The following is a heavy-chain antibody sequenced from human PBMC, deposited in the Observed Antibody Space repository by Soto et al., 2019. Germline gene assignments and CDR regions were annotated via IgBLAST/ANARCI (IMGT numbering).Heavy chain of an antibody. Sequence: EVQLLESGGGLVQPGGSLRLSCAASGFTFSSYALNWVRQAPGKGLEWVSVISGSGDNTYYADSGKGRFTISRDNSKNTLYLQMNSLRAEDTAVYYCATDLGTDDFWSAYYTYYYMDVWGKGTTVTVSS. D-gene: IGHD3-3*01. CDR1: GFTFSSYA. CDR2: ISGSGDNT. J-gene: IGHJ6*03. V-gene: IGHV3-23*01. CDR3: ATDLGTDDFWSAYYTYYYMDV.